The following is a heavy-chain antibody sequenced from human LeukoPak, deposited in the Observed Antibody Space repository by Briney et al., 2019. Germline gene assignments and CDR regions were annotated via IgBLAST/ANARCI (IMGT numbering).Heavy chain of an antibody. CDR1: GGSINSYY. CDR3: ARGGKATVVTM. V-gene: IGHV4-4*07. J-gene: IGHJ4*02. D-gene: IGHD4-23*01. Sequence: SETLSLTCTISGGSINSYYWSWIRQPAGKGLAWIGRIYSSGSTNYNPSLKSRVSMSVDTSKNQFSLKLISVTAADTAVYYCARGGKATVVTMWGQGILVTVSS. CDR2: IYSSGST.